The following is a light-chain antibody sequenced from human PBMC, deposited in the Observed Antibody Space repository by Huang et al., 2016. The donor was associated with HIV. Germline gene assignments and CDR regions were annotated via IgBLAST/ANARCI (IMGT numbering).Light chain of an antibody. CDR3: QQANSFPELS. J-gene: IGKJ4*01. CDR2: AAS. Sequence: DIQMTQSPSSVSASDGDRVTITCRASQGIYNWLAWYQQKPGKAPTLLIYAASNLQSGAPSRFSCSGSGTFFTLTISSLQPEDSATYYCQQANSFPELSFGGGTRVEI. V-gene: IGKV1-12*01. CDR1: QGIYNW.